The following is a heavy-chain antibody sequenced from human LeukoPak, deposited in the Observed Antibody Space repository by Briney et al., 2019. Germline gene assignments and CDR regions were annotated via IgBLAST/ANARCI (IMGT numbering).Heavy chain of an antibody. D-gene: IGHD3-22*01. Sequence: PGGSLTLSCAASGFTFSSYSMNWVRQAPGKGLEWVSDISSSSSYIYYADLVKGRFTISRDNAKNSLYLQMNRLRAEDTAVYYCATAAAYYYDSSGYYLFDYWGQGTLVTVSS. CDR2: ISSSSSYI. CDR1: GFTFSSYS. V-gene: IGHV3-21*01. CDR3: ATAAAYYYDSSGYYLFDY. J-gene: IGHJ4*02.